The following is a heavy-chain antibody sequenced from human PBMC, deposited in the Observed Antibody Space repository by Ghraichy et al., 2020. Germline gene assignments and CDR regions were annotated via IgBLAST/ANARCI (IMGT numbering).Heavy chain of an antibody. J-gene: IGHJ3*02. CDR3: ARKKSSSWYLGVFDI. V-gene: IGHV4-59*01. Sequence: ETLSLTCTVTGDSISSYYWNWIRHPPGKGLEWLGYFYHSGGTNYSPSLQGRVTISLDTSKNQISLNLKSVTAADTAVYYCARKKSSSWYLGVFDIWGQGTKVSVSS. CDR1: GDSISSYY. D-gene: IGHD6-13*01. CDR2: FYHSGGT.